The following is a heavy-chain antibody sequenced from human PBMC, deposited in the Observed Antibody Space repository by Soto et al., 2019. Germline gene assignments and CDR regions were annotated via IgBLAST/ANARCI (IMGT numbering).Heavy chain of an antibody. CDR2: IIPIFGTE. CDR3: GRDCLDAFDI. V-gene: IGHV1-69*13. CDR1: GGTFSSYA. Sequence: SVKVSCKASGGTFSSYAISWVRQAPGQGLEWMGGIIPIFGTENYEQKFKGRVKITADESKSKDYMELRRLRSDDNAVYYCGRDCLDAFDIWG. J-gene: IGHJ3*02.